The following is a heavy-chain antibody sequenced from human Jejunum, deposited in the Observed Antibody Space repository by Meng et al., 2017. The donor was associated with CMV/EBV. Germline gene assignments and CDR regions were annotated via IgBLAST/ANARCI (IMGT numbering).Heavy chain of an antibody. J-gene: IGHJ4*02. CDR2: LNAGNDNT. V-gene: IGHV1-3*01. D-gene: IGHD5-18*01. CDR3: ARETRIQLWSIQSGKFDY. CDR1: FRYSA. Sequence: FRYSAMQWSPQAPGQRLAWMGSLNAGNDNTKSSQKFQGRVSIIRDTSARTVYMELSSLRSEDTAVYYCARETRIQLWSIQSGKFDYWGQGTLVTVSS.